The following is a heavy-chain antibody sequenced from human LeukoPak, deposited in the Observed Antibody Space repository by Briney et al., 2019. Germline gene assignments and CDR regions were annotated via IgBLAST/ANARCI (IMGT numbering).Heavy chain of an antibody. CDR2: IYYSGST. D-gene: IGHD1-26*01. J-gene: IGHJ4*02. CDR3: ARVMRGGPVDY. Sequence: PSETLSLTCTVSGGSISSYYWSWIRQPPGKGLEWIGYIYYSGSTNYNPSLKSRVTISVDTSKNQFSLKLSSVTAADTAVYYCARVMRGGPVDYWGQGTLVTVSS. V-gene: IGHV4-59*01. CDR1: GGSISSYY.